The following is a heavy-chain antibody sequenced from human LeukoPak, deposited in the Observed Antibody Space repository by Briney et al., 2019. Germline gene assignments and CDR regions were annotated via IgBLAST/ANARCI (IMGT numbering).Heavy chain of an antibody. Sequence: GGSLRLSCAASGFTFSTHGMQWVRQAPGKGLEWVAVISYDGGNKHYADSVKGRFTISRDNAKNSLYLQMNSLRAEDTALYYCAKDMSPLGMIVVAADYWGQGTLVTVSS. D-gene: IGHD3-22*01. CDR3: AKDMSPLGMIVVAADY. CDR1: GFTFSTHG. V-gene: IGHV3-30*18. CDR2: ISYDGGNK. J-gene: IGHJ4*02.